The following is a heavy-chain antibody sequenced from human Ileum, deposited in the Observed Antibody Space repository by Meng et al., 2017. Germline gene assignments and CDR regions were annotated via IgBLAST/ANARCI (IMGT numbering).Heavy chain of an antibody. D-gene: IGHD2-15*01. J-gene: IGHJ4*02. CDR1: GGSISSSFD. CDR2: IYLAGSP. CDR3: VRHGGKYFDS. Sequence: VQLQEAGPALVEPSGSLSLTCTVAGGSISSSFDWSWVRQSPGKGLGWIGQIYLAGSPNYNPSLESRVTISVDKSKNQFSLRLTSVTAADTAIFYCVRHGGKYFDSWGQGTLVTVSS. V-gene: IGHV4-4*02.